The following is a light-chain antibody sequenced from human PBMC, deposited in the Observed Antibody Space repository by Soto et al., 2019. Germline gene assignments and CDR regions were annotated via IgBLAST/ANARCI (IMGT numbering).Light chain of an antibody. CDR1: QTISTY. J-gene: IGKJ1*01. V-gene: IGKV1-39*01. CDR3: QQTYTTPWT. Sequence: DIPMTQSPSSPSASVGDRVTIICRASQTISTYLNWYQQKPGKAPKLLIYAASSLLNGVPSRFSGSGSGTVVTLTISSLQPEDFATYYCQQTYTTPWTFGQGTMV. CDR2: AAS.